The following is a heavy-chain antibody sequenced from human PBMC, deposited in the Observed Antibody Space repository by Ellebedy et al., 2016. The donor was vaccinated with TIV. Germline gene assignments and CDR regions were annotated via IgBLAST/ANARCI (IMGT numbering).Heavy chain of an antibody. V-gene: IGHV5-51*01. CDR2: IYPGDSDT. Sequence: GESLKISCKGSGYSFTTYWIGWVRQMPGKGLEWMGIIYPGDSDTRYSPSFQGQVTISADTSISTAYLQWSSLRASDTAMYYCASPGARYFREFQHWGQGTLVTVSS. D-gene: IGHD3-9*01. CDR3: ASPGARYFREFQH. CDR1: GYSFTTYW. J-gene: IGHJ1*01.